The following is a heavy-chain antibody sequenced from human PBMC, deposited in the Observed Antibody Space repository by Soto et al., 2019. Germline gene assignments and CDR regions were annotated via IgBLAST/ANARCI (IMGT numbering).Heavy chain of an antibody. V-gene: IGHV3-30*18. CDR2: ISYDGSNK. D-gene: IGHD1-1*01. CDR3: AKDDTGTGPY. Sequence: GGSLRLSCAASGFTFSSYGMHWVRQAPGKGLEWVAVISYDGSNKYYADSVKGRFTISRDNSKNTLYLQMNSLRAEDTAVYYCAKDDTGTGPYWGQGTLVTVSS. J-gene: IGHJ4*02. CDR1: GFTFSSYG.